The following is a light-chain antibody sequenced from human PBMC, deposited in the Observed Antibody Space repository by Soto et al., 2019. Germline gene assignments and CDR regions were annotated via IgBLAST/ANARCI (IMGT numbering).Light chain of an antibody. Sequence: RLTQSPSSLSASVGDRVTITCRANQTLSFFLNWYQQRPGRATKLLIYGASNLLSGAPYRFTSSISGKDFTLDISSLHVDHFSTYDCQESLNKPWTFGQGTKVEIK. CDR2: GAS. J-gene: IGKJ1*01. CDR1: QTLSFF. CDR3: QESLNKPWT. V-gene: IGKV1-39*01.